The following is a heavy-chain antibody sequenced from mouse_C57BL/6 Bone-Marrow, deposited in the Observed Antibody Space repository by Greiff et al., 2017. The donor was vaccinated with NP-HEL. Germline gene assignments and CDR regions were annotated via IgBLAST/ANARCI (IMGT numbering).Heavy chain of an antibody. CDR1: GFNIKDDY. J-gene: IGHJ3*01. CDR2: IDPENGDT. Sequence: EVQLVESGAELVRPGASVKLSCTASGFNIKDDYMHWVKQRPEQGLEWIGWIDPENGDTEYASKFQGKATITADTSSNTAYLQLSSLTSEDTAVYYCTSNGYQPYWGQGTLVTVSA. V-gene: IGHV14-4*01. CDR3: TSNGYQPY. D-gene: IGHD2-2*01.